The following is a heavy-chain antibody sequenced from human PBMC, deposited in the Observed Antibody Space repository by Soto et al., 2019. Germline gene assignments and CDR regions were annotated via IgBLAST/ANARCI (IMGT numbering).Heavy chain of an antibody. CDR1: GGTFSSYA. CDR2: IIPIFGTA. V-gene: IGHV1-69*13. D-gene: IGHD1-26*01. J-gene: IGHJ5*02. CDR3: AREGVVGNWFDP. Sequence: SVKVSCKASGGTFSSYAISWVRQAPGQGLEWMGGIIPIFGTANYAQKFQGRVTITADESTSTAYMELSSLRSEDTAVYHCAREGVVGNWFDPWGQGTRVTVSS.